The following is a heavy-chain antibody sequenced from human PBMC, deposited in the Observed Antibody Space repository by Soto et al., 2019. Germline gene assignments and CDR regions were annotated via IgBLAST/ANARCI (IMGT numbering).Heavy chain of an antibody. CDR1: GFTFSSFA. CDR2: IRGGGGGT. CDR3: ARVLGGSGSPVDY. J-gene: IGHJ4*02. V-gene: IGHV3-23*01. D-gene: IGHD2-15*01. Sequence: PXVSLRLSCAASGFTFSSFAMSGVRQAPGKGLEWVSAIRGGGGGTYYADSVKGRFTISRDNSKNTQYLQMNSLRAEDTAVYYCARVLGGSGSPVDYWGQGTLVTVSS.